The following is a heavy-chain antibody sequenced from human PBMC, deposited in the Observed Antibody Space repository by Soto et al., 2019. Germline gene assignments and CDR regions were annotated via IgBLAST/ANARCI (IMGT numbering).Heavy chain of an antibody. J-gene: IGHJ4*02. V-gene: IGHV1-18*01. CDR2: ISAYNGNT. CDR3: ARTPLIREASSSWSDDY. Sequence: ASVKVSCKASGYTFTSYGISWVRQAPGQGLEWMGWISAYNGNTNYAQKLQGRVTMTTDTSTSTAYMELRSLRSDDTAVYYCARTPLIREASSSWSDDYWGQGTLVTVSS. CDR1: GYTFTSYG. D-gene: IGHD6-13*01.